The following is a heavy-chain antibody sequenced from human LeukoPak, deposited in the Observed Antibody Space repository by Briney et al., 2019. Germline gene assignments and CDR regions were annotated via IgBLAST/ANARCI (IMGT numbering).Heavy chain of an antibody. D-gene: IGHD6-19*01. Sequence: GGSLRLSCAASGFTFSRYWMHWVRQAPGKGLVWVSRINSDGSDTTYADSVKGRFTISRDNAKSTLYLQVNSLRAEDTAVYYCLSGSWYFDYWGQGTLVTVSS. CDR3: LSGSWYFDY. CDR2: INSDGSDT. V-gene: IGHV3-74*03. J-gene: IGHJ4*02. CDR1: GFTFSRYW.